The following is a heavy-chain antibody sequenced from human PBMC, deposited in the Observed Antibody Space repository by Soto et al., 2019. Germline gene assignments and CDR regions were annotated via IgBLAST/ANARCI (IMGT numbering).Heavy chain of an antibody. Sequence: GGSLRLSCAASGFTFDDYAMHWVRQAPGKGLEWVSGISWNSGSIGYADSVKGRFTISRDNAKNSLYLQMNSLRAEDTALYYCAKGGNHWNDYYYYMDVWGKGTTVTVSS. V-gene: IGHV3-9*01. CDR1: GFTFDDYA. J-gene: IGHJ6*03. CDR3: AKGGNHWNDYYYYMDV. CDR2: ISWNSGSI. D-gene: IGHD1-1*01.